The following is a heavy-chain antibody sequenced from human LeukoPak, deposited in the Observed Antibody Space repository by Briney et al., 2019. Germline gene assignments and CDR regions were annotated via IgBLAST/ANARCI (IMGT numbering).Heavy chain of an antibody. CDR3: ARHRGRFLEWLPIDY. CDR2: IYYSGST. J-gene: IGHJ4*02. Sequence: SETLSLTCTVSGGSISSYYWSWIRQPPGKGLEWIGYIYYSGSTNYNPSLKSRVTISVDTSKNQFSLKLSSVTAADTAVYYCARHRGRFLEWLPIDYWGQGTLVTVSS. V-gene: IGHV4-59*08. D-gene: IGHD3-3*01. CDR1: GGSISSYY.